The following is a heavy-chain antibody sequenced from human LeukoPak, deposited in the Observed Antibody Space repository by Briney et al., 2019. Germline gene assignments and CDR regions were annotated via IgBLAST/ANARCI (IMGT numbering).Heavy chain of an antibody. CDR2: ISSNGDAT. CDR3: VKERSSYYDY. CDR1: RFIFSSYP. V-gene: IGHV3-64D*06. D-gene: IGHD3-22*01. Sequence: GGSLRLSCSASRFIFSSYPMHWVRQAPGKGLECVSAISSNGDATYYAGSVKGRFTISRDNSKNTLYLQMTSLRAEDTAVYYCVKERSSYYDYWGQGTLVTVSS. J-gene: IGHJ4*02.